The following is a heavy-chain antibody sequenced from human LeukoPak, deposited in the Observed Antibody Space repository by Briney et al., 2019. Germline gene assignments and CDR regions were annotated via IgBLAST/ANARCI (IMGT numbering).Heavy chain of an antibody. CDR1: GGSFSGYY. V-gene: IGHV4-34*01. CDR2: INHSGST. D-gene: IGHD3-9*01. Sequence: SETLSLTCAVYGGSFSGYYWSWIRQPPGKGLEWIGEINHSGSTKYYNPSLKSRVTISVDTSKNQFSLKLSSVTAADTAVYYCARGGVHNYYDILTGYPFDYWGQGTLVTVFS. CDR3: ARGGVHNYYDILTGYPFDY. J-gene: IGHJ4*02.